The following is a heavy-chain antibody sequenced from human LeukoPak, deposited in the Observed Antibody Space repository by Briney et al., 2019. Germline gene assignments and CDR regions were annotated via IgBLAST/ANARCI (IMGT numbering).Heavy chain of an antibody. CDR1: GYTFTGYY. V-gene: IGHV1-2*02. D-gene: IGHD6-19*01. CDR3: ARARVAVAGTGWFYYYYYMDV. CDR2: INPNSGGT. J-gene: IGHJ6*03. Sequence: GASVKVSCKASGYTFTGYYMHWVRQAPGQGLEWMGWINPNSGGTNYAQKFQGRVTMTRDTSISTAYMELSRLRSDDTAVYYCARARVAVAGTGWFYYYYYMDVWGKGTTVTVSS.